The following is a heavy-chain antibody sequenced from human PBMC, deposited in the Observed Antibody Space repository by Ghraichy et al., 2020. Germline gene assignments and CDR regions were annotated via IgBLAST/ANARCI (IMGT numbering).Heavy chain of an antibody. V-gene: IGHV1-18*01. CDR3: ARNTTGTTDL. Sequence: ALVKVSCKTSGYDFNIYDINWVRQAPGQGLEWLGWISTSNGNTNFADRFKDRLTMTTESSTTTVYLEVRSLTSDDTAVYYCARNTTGTTDLWGQGTLITVSS. CDR1: GYDFNIYD. CDR2: ISTSNGNT. J-gene: IGHJ4*02. D-gene: IGHD1-1*01.